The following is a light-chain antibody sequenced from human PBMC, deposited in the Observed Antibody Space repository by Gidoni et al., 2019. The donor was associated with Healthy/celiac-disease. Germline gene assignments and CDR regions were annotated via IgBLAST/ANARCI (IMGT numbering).Light chain of an antibody. CDR2: DAS. CDR3: QQYNSYPWT. Sequence: DIQMTQSPSTLSASVGDRVTITCRASQSISSWLAWYQQKPGKAPQLLIYDASSLVSGVPSRFSCSGSGTEFTLTISSLQPDDFATYYCQQYNSYPWTFXQXTKVEIK. J-gene: IGKJ1*01. CDR1: QSISSW. V-gene: IGKV1-5*01.